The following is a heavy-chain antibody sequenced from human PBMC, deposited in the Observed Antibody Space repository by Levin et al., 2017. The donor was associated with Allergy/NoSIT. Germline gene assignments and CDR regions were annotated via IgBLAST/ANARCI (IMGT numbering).Heavy chain of an antibody. V-gene: IGHV3-30*18. Sequence: GGSLRLSCAASGFTFNKFGMHWVRQGPGKGLEWVAVISFDASQEYYADSVKGRFTISRDNSKNTLYLQMNSLRPEDTAVYFCAKIGDCSSGVCFWDTLHDAFDVWGQGTMVSVSS. CDR1: GFTFNKFG. D-gene: IGHD2-21*02. CDR2: ISFDASQE. J-gene: IGHJ3*01. CDR3: AKIGDCSSGVCFWDTLHDAFDV.